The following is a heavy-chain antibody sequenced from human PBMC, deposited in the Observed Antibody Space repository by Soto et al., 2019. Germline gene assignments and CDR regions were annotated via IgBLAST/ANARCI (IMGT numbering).Heavy chain of an antibody. D-gene: IGHD3-10*01. V-gene: IGHV3-48*03. J-gene: IGHJ4*02. CDR2: ISSSGSTI. CDR1: GFSFSSYE. CDR3: ARAHFGPDYYSDY. Sequence: GGSLRLSCAASGFSFSSYEMNWVRQAPGKGLEWVSYISSSGSTIYYADSVRGRFTFSRDNAKNSLYLQMNSLRAEDTAVYYCARAHFGPDYYSDYWGQGTLVTVSS.